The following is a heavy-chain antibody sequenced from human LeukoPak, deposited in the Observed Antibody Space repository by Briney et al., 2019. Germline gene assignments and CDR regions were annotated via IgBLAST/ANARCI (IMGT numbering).Heavy chain of an antibody. CDR1: GYTFTGYY. V-gene: IGHV1-2*02. Sequence: ASVKVSCKASGYTFTGYYMHWVRQAPGQGLEWMGWINPNSGGTNYAQKFQGRVTMTRDTSISTAYMELSRLRSDDTAVYYCARVGIQLWLRLGHFDYWGQGTLVTVSS. D-gene: IGHD5-18*01. J-gene: IGHJ4*02. CDR3: ARVGIQLWLRLGHFDY. CDR2: INPNSGGT.